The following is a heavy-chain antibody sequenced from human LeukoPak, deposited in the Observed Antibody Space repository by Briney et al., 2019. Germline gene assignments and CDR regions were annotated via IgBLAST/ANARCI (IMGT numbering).Heavy chain of an antibody. CDR2: IKQDGSEK. J-gene: IGHJ3*02. V-gene: IGHV3-7*01. D-gene: IGHD2-8*01. CDR1: GFTFSSYW. CDR3: ARGEDVMGDAFDI. Sequence: GGSLRLSCAASGFTFSSYWMSWVRQAPGKGLEWAANIKQDGSEKYYVDSVKGRFTISRDNAKNSLYLQMNSLRAEDTAVYYCARGEDVMGDAFDIRGQGTMVTVSS.